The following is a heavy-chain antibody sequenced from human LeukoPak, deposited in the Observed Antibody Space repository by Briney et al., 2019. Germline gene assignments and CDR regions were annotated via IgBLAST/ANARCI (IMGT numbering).Heavy chain of an antibody. CDR1: GYTFTAYC. CDR2: INPNSGGT. Sequence: GASVKVSCKASGYTFTAYCMHWVRQAPGQGLEWMGWINPNSGGTNYAQKFQGRVTMTRDTSISTAYMELSRLRSDDTAVFYCARDYYDSSGYGSFDYWGQGTLVTVSS. D-gene: IGHD3-22*01. J-gene: IGHJ4*02. V-gene: IGHV1-2*02. CDR3: ARDYYDSSGYGSFDY.